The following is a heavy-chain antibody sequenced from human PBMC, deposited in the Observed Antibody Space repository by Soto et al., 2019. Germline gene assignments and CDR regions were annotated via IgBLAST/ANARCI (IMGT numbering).Heavy chain of an antibody. Sequence: QVQLVQSGAEVKKPGASVKVSCKASGYTFTSYGISWVRQAPGQGLEWMGWISAYNGNTNYAQKLQGRVTMTTDTSTGTGYRELRSLRSDDTAVYYCARDRGYCGGDCYSTASPWGQGTLVTVSS. CDR2: ISAYNGNT. V-gene: IGHV1-18*01. CDR1: GYTFTSYG. D-gene: IGHD2-21*02. J-gene: IGHJ5*02. CDR3: ARDRGYCGGDCYSTASP.